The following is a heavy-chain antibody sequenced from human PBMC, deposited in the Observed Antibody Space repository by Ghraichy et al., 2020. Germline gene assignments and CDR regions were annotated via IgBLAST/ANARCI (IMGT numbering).Heavy chain of an antibody. V-gene: IGHV3-30*18. CDR2: ISYDGSNK. CDR3: AKDLGAYDSSGYLGY. D-gene: IGHD3-22*01. J-gene: IGHJ4*02. Sequence: GGSLRLSCAASGFTFSSYGMHWVRQAPGKGLEWVAVISYDGSNKYYADSVKGRFTISRDNSKNTLYLQMNSLRAEDTAVYYCAKDLGAYDSSGYLGYWGQGTLVTVSS. CDR1: GFTFSSYG.